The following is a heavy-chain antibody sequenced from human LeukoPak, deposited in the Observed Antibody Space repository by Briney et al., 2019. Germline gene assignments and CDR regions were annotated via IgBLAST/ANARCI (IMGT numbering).Heavy chain of an antibody. CDR1: GFTFSTYW. Sequence: GGFLRLSCAASGFTFSTYWMSWVRQAPGKGLEWVANIQQDGSEKYYVASVKGRFTISRDNAKNSLYLQMNSLRVEDTAVYYCARRWVSGSNFDSWGQGALVTGSS. J-gene: IGHJ4*02. CDR2: IQQDGSEK. D-gene: IGHD1-14*01. V-gene: IGHV3-7*01. CDR3: ARRWVSGSNFDS.